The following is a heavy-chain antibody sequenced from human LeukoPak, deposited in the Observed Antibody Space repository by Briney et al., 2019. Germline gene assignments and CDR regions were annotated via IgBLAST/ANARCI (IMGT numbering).Heavy chain of an antibody. V-gene: IGHV3-53*05. CDR1: GFTVSNNY. CDR3: AKIAASDTGEGY. Sequence: GGSLRLSCVVSGFTVSNNYMSWVRQAPRNGLEWDSLIYSGGRTYYADSGKGRFTISRDKSKNTVYLQMNSLRSEDTAIYYCAKIAASDTGEGYWGQGTLVTVSS. CDR2: IYSGGRT. J-gene: IGHJ4*02. D-gene: IGHD6-13*01.